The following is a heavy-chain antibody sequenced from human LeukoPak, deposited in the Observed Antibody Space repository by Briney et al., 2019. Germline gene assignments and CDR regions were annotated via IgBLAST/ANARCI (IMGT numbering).Heavy chain of an antibody. D-gene: IGHD3-16*01. CDR2: IYSDSTT. CDR1: GFTVSSNF. J-gene: IGHJ4*02. CDR3: AKGGLRGGTYNDDF. Sequence: GGSLRLSCAASGFTVSSNFMSWVRQAPGKGLEWVSIIYSDSTTYYADSVKGRFTISRDNSKNTLFLQMNSLRAEDTAVYYCAKGGLRGGTYNDDFWGQGTLVTVSS. V-gene: IGHV3-53*01.